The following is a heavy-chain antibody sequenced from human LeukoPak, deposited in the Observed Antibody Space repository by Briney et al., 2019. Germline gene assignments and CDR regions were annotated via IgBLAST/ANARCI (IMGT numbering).Heavy chain of an antibody. CDR1: GFSFKDYG. D-gene: IGHD3-10*01. V-gene: IGHV3-33*01. J-gene: IGHJ3*02. Sequence: GGSLRLSCAASGFSFKDYGMHWVRQAPGKGLKWVGVIWNDGSKKDYADFVKGRLTISRDNSKSTLHLQVNSLRAEDTAVYYCARVGSGSWPWAFDIWGQGTMVTVSP. CDR3: ARVGSGSWPWAFDI. CDR2: IWNDGSKK.